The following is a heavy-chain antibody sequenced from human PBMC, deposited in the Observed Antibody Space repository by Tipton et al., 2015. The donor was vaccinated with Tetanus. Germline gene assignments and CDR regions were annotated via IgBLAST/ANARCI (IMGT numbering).Heavy chain of an antibody. D-gene: IGHD2-15*01. CDR3: ARELDCSGGGCYSYGLDV. Sequence: SLRLSCAASGFTFRSYGMHWVRQAPGKGLEWVAVLWFDGGDEYYADSVKGRFTISRDNSKNTVYLQMNSLRAEDTAVYYCARELDCSGGGCYSYGLDVWAKGPRSPSP. CDR2: LWFDGGDE. CDR1: GFTFRSYG. J-gene: IGHJ6*02. V-gene: IGHV3-33*01.